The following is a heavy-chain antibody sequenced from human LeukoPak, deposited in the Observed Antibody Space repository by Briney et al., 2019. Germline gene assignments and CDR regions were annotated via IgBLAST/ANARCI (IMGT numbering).Heavy chain of an antibody. J-gene: IGHJ5*02. CDR3: ARDPSPLPAAPPFNWFDP. V-gene: IGHV3-21*01. CDR2: ISSSSSYI. D-gene: IGHD2-2*01. CDR1: GFTFSSYS. Sequence: PGGSLRLSCAAAGFTFSSYSMNWVRQAPGKGLEWVSSISSSSSYIYYADSVKGRFTISRDNAKNSLYLQMNSLRAEDTAVYYCARDPSPLPAAPPFNWFDPWGQGTLVTVSS.